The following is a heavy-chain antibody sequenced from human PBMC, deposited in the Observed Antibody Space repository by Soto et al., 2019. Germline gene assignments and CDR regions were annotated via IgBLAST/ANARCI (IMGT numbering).Heavy chain of an antibody. CDR1: GGSFSGYS. CDR3: AARRFGEFRAGMDV. CDR2: INHSGST. D-gene: IGHD3-10*01. Sequence: PSETLSHTCSVSGGSFSGYSWSWIRQPPGKGLEWIGEINHSGSTNYNPSLKSRVTISVDTSKNQFSLKLSSVTAADTAVYYCAARRFGEFRAGMDVWGQGTTVT. J-gene: IGHJ6*02. V-gene: IGHV4-34*01.